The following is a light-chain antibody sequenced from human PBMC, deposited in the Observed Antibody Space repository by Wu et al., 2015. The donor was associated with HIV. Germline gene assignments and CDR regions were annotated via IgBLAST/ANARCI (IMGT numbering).Light chain of an antibody. J-gene: IGKJ3*01. Sequence: DIQMTQSPSSLSASVGDRITITCRASQSVNTFLNWYQHKPGKAPKLLIYGASSLHSGVPSRFSGSGSGTDFTLTISSLEPEDFATYYCQQSYSSPLFTFGPGTKVKIK. V-gene: IGKV1-39*01. CDR2: GAS. CDR1: QSVNTF. CDR3: QQSYSSPLFT.